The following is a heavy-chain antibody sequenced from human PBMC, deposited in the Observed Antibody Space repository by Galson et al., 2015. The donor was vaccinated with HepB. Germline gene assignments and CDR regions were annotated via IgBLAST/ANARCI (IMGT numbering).Heavy chain of an antibody. D-gene: IGHD1-26*01. CDR3: AKLSPGIVGPFDY. Sequence: SLRLSCAASGFTFSSYGMHWVRQAPGKGLEWVAVISYDGSNKYYADSVKGRFTISRDNSKNTLYLQMNSLRAEDTAVYYCAKLSPGIVGPFDYWGQGTLVTVSS. CDR1: GFTFSSYG. CDR2: ISYDGSNK. V-gene: IGHV3-30*18. J-gene: IGHJ4*02.